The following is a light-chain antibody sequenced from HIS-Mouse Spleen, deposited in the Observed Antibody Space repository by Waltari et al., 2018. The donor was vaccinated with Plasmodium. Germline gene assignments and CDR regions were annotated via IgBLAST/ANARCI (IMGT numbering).Light chain of an antibody. CDR1: SSASWMYTT. V-gene: IGLV2-23*01. CDR3: CSYAGSSTYV. Sequence: QSALTQPASASASPGQSIPLSFTATSSASWMYTTCSWYQQHPGKAPKLMIYEGSKRPSGVSNRFSGSKSGNTASLTISGLQAEDEADYYCCSYAGSSTYVFGTGTKVTVL. J-gene: IGLJ1*01. CDR2: EGS.